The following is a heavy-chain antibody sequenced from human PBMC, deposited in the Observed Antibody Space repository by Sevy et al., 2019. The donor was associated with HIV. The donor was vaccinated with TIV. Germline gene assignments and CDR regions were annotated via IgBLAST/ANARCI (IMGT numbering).Heavy chain of an antibody. Sequence: SETLSLTCTVSGGSISSSSYYWGWIRQPPGKGLEWIGSIYYGGSTYYNPSLKSRVTISVDTSKNQFSLKLSSVTAADTAVYYCARAGHDFWSGHEYYYYMEVWGKGTTVTVSS. J-gene: IGHJ6*03. CDR2: IYYGGST. CDR1: GGSISSSSYY. D-gene: IGHD3-3*01. V-gene: IGHV4-39*01. CDR3: ARAGHDFWSGHEYYYYMEV.